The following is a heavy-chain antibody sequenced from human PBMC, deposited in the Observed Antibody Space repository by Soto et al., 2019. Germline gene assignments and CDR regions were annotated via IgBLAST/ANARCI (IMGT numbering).Heavy chain of an antibody. CDR1: GFTFSSYG. CDR3: AKDLSIFGVVTRLTHIDY. J-gene: IGHJ4*02. V-gene: IGHV3-30*18. D-gene: IGHD3-3*01. CDR2: ISYDGSNK. Sequence: GGSLRLSCAASGFTFSSYGMHWVRQAPGKGLEWVAVISYDGSNKYYADSVKGRFTISRDNSKNTLYLQMNSLRAEDTAVYYCAKDLSIFGVVTRLTHIDYWGQGTLVTVSS.